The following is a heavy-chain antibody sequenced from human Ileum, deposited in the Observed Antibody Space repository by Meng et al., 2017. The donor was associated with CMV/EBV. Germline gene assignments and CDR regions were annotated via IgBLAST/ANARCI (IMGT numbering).Heavy chain of an antibody. CDR3: ARSTSMLPGSNYSGMDV. V-gene: IGHV1-8*01. CDR2: MNPNSSNT. Sequence: SVKVSCKTSGYTFSSYDINWVRQAAGQGLEWMGWMNPNSSNTGDAEKFQGRVTLTRDTSISTADMEVSSLRSDDTAVYYCARSTSMLPGSNYSGMDVWGQGTTVTVSS. D-gene: IGHD3-16*01. CDR1: GYTFSSYD. J-gene: IGHJ6*02.